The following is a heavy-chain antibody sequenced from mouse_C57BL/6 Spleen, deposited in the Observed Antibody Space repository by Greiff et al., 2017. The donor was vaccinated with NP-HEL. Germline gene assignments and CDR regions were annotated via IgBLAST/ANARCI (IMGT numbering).Heavy chain of an antibody. V-gene: IGHV2-5*01. CDR2: IWRGGST. CDR3: AKYLEGGTEGFDY. J-gene: IGHJ2*01. Sequence: QVQLQQSGPGLVQPSQSLSITCTVSGFSLTSYGVHWVRQSPGKGLEWLGVIWRGGSTDYNAAFMSRLSIAKDNSKSQVFFRMNSLQADDTAIYYCAKYLEGGTEGFDYWGQGTTLTVSS. CDR1: GFSLTSYG. D-gene: IGHD2-14*01.